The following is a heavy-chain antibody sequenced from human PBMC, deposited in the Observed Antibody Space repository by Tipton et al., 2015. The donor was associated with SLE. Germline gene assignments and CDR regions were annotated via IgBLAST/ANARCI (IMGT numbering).Heavy chain of an antibody. Sequence: TLSLTCTVSGGSISSSSYFWGWIRQPPGKGLEWIGSIYYSGNTYYNPSLKSRVTVSVDTSKNQFSLKLSSVTAADTAVYYCARVGYDSSGYRMDVWGQGTTVTVSS. D-gene: IGHD3-22*01. J-gene: IGHJ6*02. CDR2: IYYSGNT. CDR1: GGSISSSSYF. CDR3: ARVGYDSSGYRMDV. V-gene: IGHV4-39*07.